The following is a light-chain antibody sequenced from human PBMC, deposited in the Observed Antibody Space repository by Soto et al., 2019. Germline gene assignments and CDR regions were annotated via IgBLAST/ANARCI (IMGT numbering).Light chain of an antibody. CDR1: SSDVGGYNY. V-gene: IGLV2-8*01. CDR2: EVT. Sequence: QSVLTQPPSASGSPGQSVTISCTGTSSDVGGYNYVSWYQQHPGKAPKLMIYEVTKRPSGVPDRFSGSKSGNTASLTVSELQAEDEADYYCSSYAGSNIYVFGTGTKVTVL. J-gene: IGLJ1*01. CDR3: SSYAGSNIYV.